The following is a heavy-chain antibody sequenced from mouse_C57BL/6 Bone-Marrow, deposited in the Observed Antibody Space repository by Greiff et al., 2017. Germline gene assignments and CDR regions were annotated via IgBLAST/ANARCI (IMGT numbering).Heavy chain of an antibody. V-gene: IGHV5-6*01. J-gene: IGHJ2*01. D-gene: IGHD1-1*01. CDR3: ARWNYGSSYDYFDY. Sequence: EVKLVESGGDLVKPGGSLKLSCAASGFTFSSYGMSWVRQTPDKRLEWVATISSGGSYTYYPDSVKGRFTISRDNAKNTLYLQMSSLKSEDTAMYYCARWNYGSSYDYFDYWGQGTTLTVSS. CDR2: ISSGGSYT. CDR1: GFTFSSYG.